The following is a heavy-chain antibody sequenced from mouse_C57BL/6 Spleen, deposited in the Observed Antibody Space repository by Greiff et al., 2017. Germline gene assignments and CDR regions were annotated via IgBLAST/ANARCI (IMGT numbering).Heavy chain of an antibody. CDR1: GFTFSSYG. J-gene: IGHJ1*03. CDR2: ISSGGSYT. CDR3: ASLLLRHQGFDV. Sequence: VQLKESGGDLVKPGGSLKLSCAASGFTFSSYGMSWVRQTPDKRLEWVATISSGGSYTYYPDSVKGRFTISRDNAKNTLYLQMSSLKSEDTAMYYCASLLLRHQGFDVWGTGTTVTVSS. D-gene: IGHD1-1*01. V-gene: IGHV5-6*01.